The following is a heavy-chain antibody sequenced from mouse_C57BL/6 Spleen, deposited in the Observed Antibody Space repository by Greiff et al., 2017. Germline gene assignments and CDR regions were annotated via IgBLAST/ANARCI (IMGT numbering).Heavy chain of an antibody. V-gene: IGHV1-15*01. J-gene: IGHJ4*01. CDR1: GYTFTDYE. CDR2: IDPETGGT. D-gene: IGHD1-1*01. CDR3: RITTVVGDYAMDY. Sequence: VKLVESGAELVRPGASVTLSCKASGYTFTDYEMHWVKQTPVHGLEWIGAIDPETGGTAYNQKFKGKAILTADKSSSTAYMELRSLTSEDSAVYYCRITTVVGDYAMDYWGQGTSVTVSS.